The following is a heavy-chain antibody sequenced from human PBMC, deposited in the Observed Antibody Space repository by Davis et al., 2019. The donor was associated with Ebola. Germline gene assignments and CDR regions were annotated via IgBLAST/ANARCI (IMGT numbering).Heavy chain of an antibody. V-gene: IGHV4-39*07. J-gene: IGHJ5*02. CDR2: INHSGST. Sequence: SETLSLTCTVSGGPISSGEYNWSWIRQPPGKGLEWIGEINHSGSTNYNPSLKSRVTISVDTSKNQFSLKLSSVTAADTAVYYCARGYSNWFDPWGQGTLVTVSS. CDR3: ARGYSNWFDP. D-gene: IGHD2-15*01. CDR1: GGPISSGEYN.